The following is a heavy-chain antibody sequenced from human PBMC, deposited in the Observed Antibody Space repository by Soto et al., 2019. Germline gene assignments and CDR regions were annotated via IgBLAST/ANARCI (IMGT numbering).Heavy chain of an antibody. V-gene: IGHV3-11*05. CDR1: GFTFSGYY. CDR2: ISRGGRYT. D-gene: IGHD2-21*01. J-gene: IGHJ4*02. Sequence: QVQLVESGGGLVQSGGSLRLSCATSGFTFSGYYMSWIRQAPGKGLEFVSNISRGGRYTNYGDSVKGRFTISRDNAKNSLFLQVNTLGDEDTAVYYCSRGGGGGVLDHWGQGPSVAVSS. CDR3: SRGGGGGVLDH.